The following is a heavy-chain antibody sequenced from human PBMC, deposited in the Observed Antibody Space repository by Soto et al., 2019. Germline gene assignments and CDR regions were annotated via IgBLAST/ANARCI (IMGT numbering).Heavy chain of an antibody. Sequence: GGSLRLSCAASGFTVSSNYMSWVRQAPGKGLEWVSVIYSGGSTYYADSVKGRFTISRDNSKNTLYLQMNSLRAEDTAVYYCAREPNQGYYYYGMDVWGQGTTVTVSS. CDR1: GFTVSSNY. J-gene: IGHJ6*02. D-gene: IGHD2-8*01. CDR3: AREPNQGYYYYGMDV. V-gene: IGHV3-53*01. CDR2: IYSGGST.